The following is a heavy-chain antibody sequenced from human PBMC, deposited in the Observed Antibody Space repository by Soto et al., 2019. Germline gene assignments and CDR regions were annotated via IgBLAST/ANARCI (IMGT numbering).Heavy chain of an antibody. CDR3: AALRPSFGVVKDY. Sequence: QVQLVESGGGVVQPGRSLSLSCAASGFTFSNYAMHWVRQAPGKGLEWVAVMTDNGSTKYYAGSVKGRFTISRDNSKNTLYLRMNTLRPEDTAVYYCAALRPSFGVVKDYWGQGTLVTVSS. J-gene: IGHJ4*02. CDR1: GFTFSNYA. V-gene: IGHV3-30-3*01. D-gene: IGHD2-15*01. CDR2: MTDNGSTK.